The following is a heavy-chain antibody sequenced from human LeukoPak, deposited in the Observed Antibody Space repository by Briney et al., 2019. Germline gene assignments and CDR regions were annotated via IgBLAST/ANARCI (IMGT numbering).Heavy chain of an antibody. J-gene: IGHJ4*02. CDR2: ISSSYI. Sequence: PGGSLRLSCAASGFTFSSYSMNWVRQAPGKGLEWVSSISSSYIYYADSVKGRFTISRDNAKNSLYLQMNSLRAEDTAVYHCARDRNWDTDYWGQGTLVTVSS. CDR1: GFTFSSYS. CDR3: ARDRNWDTDY. D-gene: IGHD7-27*01. V-gene: IGHV3-21*01.